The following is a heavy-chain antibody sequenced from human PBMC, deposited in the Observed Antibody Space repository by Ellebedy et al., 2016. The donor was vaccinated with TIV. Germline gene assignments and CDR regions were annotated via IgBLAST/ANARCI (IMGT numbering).Heavy chain of an antibody. CDR1: GYTFTSYA. D-gene: IGHD3-16*01. CDR3: ARLWYYDYVWGSSEIYGMDV. J-gene: IGHJ6*02. CDR2: INAGNGNT. V-gene: IGHV1-3*01. Sequence: ASVKVSXXASGYTFTSYAMHWVRQAPGQRLEWMGWINAGNGNTKYSQKFQGRVTITRDTSASTAYMELSSLRSEDTAVYYCARLWYYDYVWGSSEIYGMDVWGQGTTVTVSS.